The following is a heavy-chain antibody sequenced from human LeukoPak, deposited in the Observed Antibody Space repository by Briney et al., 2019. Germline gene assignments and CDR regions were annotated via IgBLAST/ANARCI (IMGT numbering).Heavy chain of an antibody. CDR1: GGSISSGGYY. CDR2: IYYSGST. CDR3: ARRLSGYTFDY. V-gene: IGHV4-31*11. D-gene: IGHD3-16*02. Sequence: PSETLSLTCAVSGGSISSGGYYWSWIRQHPGKGLEWIGYIYYSGSTYYNPSLKSRVTISVDTSKNQFSLKLSSVTAADTAVYYCARRLSGYTFDYWGQGTLVTVSS. J-gene: IGHJ4*02.